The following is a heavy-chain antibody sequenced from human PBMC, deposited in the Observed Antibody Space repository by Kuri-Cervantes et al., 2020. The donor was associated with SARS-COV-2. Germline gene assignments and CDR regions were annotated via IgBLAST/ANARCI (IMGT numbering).Heavy chain of an antibody. D-gene: IGHD6-13*01. CDR2: INPNSGGT. Sequence: ASVKVSCKASGYTFTGYYMHWVRQAPGQGLEWMGWINPNSGGTNYAQKFQERVTITRDMSTSTAYMELSSLRSEDTAVYYCAAGYSSSWYGFYYYGMDVWGQGTTVTVSS. CDR3: AAGYSSSWYGFYYYGMDV. J-gene: IGHJ6*02. CDR1: GYTFTGYY. V-gene: IGHV1-2*02.